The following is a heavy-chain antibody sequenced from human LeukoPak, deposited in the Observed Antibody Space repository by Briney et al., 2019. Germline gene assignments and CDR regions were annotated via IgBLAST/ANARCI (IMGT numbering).Heavy chain of an antibody. CDR2: VKQDGSET. CDR3: ASDPDSTIWPQYFQH. V-gene: IGHV3-7*04. D-gene: IGHD6-13*01. Sequence: PGGSLRLSCAASGFTFSSYEMNWVRQAPGRGLEWVANVKQDGSETHYVDSVIGRFTISRDNAKNLLYLEMNSLRGEDTAVYYCASDPDSTIWPQYFQHWGQGALVTVSS. J-gene: IGHJ1*01. CDR1: GFTFSSYE.